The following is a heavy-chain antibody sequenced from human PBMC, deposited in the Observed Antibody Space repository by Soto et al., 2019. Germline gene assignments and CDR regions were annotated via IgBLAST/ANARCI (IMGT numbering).Heavy chain of an antibody. Sequence: QVHLVQSGAEVRKPGASVKVSCKASGYTFTTFHLHWVRLAPGQGLEWMGWINPDTGDSEYGQKFQGRDTMTRDTAMTTAYMELSRLTSDDTARYFCARVRYGDFSFQYWGQGTPVSVSS. D-gene: IGHD4-17*01. CDR1: GYTFTTFH. CDR2: INPDTGDS. V-gene: IGHV1-2*02. J-gene: IGHJ4*02. CDR3: ARVRYGDFSFQY.